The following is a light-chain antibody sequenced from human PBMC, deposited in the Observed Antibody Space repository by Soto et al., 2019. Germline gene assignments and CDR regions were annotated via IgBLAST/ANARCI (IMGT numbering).Light chain of an antibody. Sequence: EILLTQSPPTLSVSPGERATLSCGASQSVSNNLAWYQQKPGLPPRLLIYGASTRATGVPLRFSGAGSGTDFTLHISSLQSEDFAVYYCQQFNNWPYTFGQGTKREIK. V-gene: IGKV3-15*01. CDR1: QSVSNN. J-gene: IGKJ2*01. CDR2: GAS. CDR3: QQFNNWPYT.